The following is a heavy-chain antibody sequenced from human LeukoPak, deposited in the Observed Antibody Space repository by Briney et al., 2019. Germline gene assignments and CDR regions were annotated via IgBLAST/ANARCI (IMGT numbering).Heavy chain of an antibody. D-gene: IGHD6-13*01. CDR2: IKSKTDGGTT. V-gene: IGHV3-15*01. J-gene: IGHJ4*02. Sequence: GGSLRLSCAASGFTFSNAWMSWVRQAPGKGLEWVGRIKSKTDGGTTDYAAPVKGRFTISRDDSKSTLYLQMNSLKTEDTAVYYCTTMPGGRSWYVFRDYWGQGTLVTVSS. CDR3: TTMPGGRSWYVFRDY. CDR1: GFTFSNAW.